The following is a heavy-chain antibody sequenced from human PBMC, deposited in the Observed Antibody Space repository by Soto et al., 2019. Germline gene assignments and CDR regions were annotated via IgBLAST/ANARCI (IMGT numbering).Heavy chain of an antibody. CDR1: GGSISSSSYY. CDR2: IYYSGSA. CDR3: ASLHGSGYHTIDY. D-gene: IGHD3-3*01. V-gene: IGHV4-39*01. Sequence: SETLSLTCTVSGGSISSSSYYWGWIRQPPGKGLEWIGSIYYSGSAYYNPSLKSRVTISVDTSKNQFSLKLSSVTAADTAVYYCASLHGSGYHTIDYWGQGTLVTVSS. J-gene: IGHJ4*02.